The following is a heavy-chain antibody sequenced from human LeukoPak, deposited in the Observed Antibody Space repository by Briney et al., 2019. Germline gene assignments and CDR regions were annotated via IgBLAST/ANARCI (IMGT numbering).Heavy chain of an antibody. CDR1: GFNLRNYW. Sequence: PGGSLRLSCAASGFNLRNYWMHWVRQAPGKGLVWVSRINSDGSSTSYADSVKGRFTISRDNAENTLYLQINSLRAEDTAVYYCATDEAATGRLDYWGQGTLVTDSS. J-gene: IGHJ4*02. V-gene: IGHV3-74*01. D-gene: IGHD1-1*01. CDR2: INSDGSST. CDR3: ATDEAATGRLDY.